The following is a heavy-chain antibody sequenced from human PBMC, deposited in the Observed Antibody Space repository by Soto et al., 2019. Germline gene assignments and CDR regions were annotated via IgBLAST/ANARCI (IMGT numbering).Heavy chain of an antibody. CDR2: IWFDASNV. Sequence: QVHLVESGGGVVQPGTSLRLSCTASGFIFSSYGMHWVRQAPGKGLEWVAVIWFDASNVYYADSVKGRFTISRDNSKNILHLQMNSLRVDDTAVYYCARAMAATTPFDYWGQGTVVTVSS. CDR3: ARAMAATTPFDY. CDR1: GFIFSSYG. V-gene: IGHV3-33*01. J-gene: IGHJ4*02. D-gene: IGHD1-26*01.